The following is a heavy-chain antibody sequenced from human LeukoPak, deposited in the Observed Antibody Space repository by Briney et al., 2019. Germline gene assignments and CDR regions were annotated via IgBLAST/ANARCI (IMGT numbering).Heavy chain of an antibody. Sequence: GGSLRLSCAASGFTFSSYGMHWVRQAPGKGPEWLAVISYIGDTIYYADSVMGRFTISRDNSKNTLFLQMSSLRPEDTAVYFCAREFNTYTSDWYYEVWGQGTLVTVSS. V-gene: IGHV3-30*03. CDR3: AREFNTYTSDWYYEV. D-gene: IGHD6-19*01. CDR2: ISYIGDTI. J-gene: IGHJ4*02. CDR1: GFTFSSYG.